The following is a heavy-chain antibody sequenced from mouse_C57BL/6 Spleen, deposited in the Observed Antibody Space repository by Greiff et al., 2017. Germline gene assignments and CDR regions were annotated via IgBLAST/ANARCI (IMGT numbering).Heavy chain of an antibody. CDR3: ARSAQFTTVVATDY. Sequence: QVQLQQPGAELVKPGASVKLSCKASGYTFTSYWMQWVKQRPGQGLEWIGEIDPSDSYTNYNQKFKGKATLTVDTSSSTAYMQLSSLTSEDSAVYYCARSAQFTTVVATDYWGQGTTLTVSS. J-gene: IGHJ2*01. D-gene: IGHD1-1*01. CDR2: IDPSDSYT. CDR1: GYTFTSYW. V-gene: IGHV1-50*01.